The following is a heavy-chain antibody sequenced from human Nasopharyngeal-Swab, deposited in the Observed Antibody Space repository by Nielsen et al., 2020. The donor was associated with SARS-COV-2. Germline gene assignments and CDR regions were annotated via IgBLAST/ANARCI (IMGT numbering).Heavy chain of an antibody. CDR2: IIPIFGTA. V-gene: IGHV1-69*13. Sequence: SVKVSCKASGGTFSSYAISWVRQAPGQGLEWMGGIIPIFGTANYAQKFRGRVTITADESTSTAYMELSSLRSEDTAVYYCASTRRAVAGDATFDYWGQGTLVTVSS. CDR1: GGTFSSYA. D-gene: IGHD6-19*01. CDR3: ASTRRAVAGDATFDY. J-gene: IGHJ4*02.